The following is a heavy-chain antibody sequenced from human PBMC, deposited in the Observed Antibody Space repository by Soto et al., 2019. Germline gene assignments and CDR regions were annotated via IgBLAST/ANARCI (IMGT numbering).Heavy chain of an antibody. D-gene: IGHD5-12*01. CDR3: AKHRRDGYNYDFQH. V-gene: IGHV1-69*06. CDR1: GGTFSSYA. J-gene: IGHJ1*01. CDR2: IIPIFGTA. Sequence: SVKVSCKASGGTFSSYAISWVRQAPGQGLEWMGGIIPIFGTANYAQKFQGRVTITADKSTSIAYMELSSLRSEDTAVYYCAKHRRDGYNYDFQHWGQGTLVTVSS.